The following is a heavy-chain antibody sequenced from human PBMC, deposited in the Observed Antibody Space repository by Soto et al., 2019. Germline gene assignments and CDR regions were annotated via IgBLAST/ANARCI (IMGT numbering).Heavy chain of an antibody. Sequence: EVQLVESGGGLVQPGGSLKLSCAASGFTFSGSAMHWVRQASGKGLEWVGRIRSKANSYATAYAASVKGRFTISRDNSKNTAYMQMNSLKTEDTAVYYCTRQYGSGSYSAFDIWGQGTMVTVSS. CDR1: GFTFSGSA. J-gene: IGHJ3*02. V-gene: IGHV3-73*02. CDR2: IRSKANSYAT. CDR3: TRQYGSGSYSAFDI. D-gene: IGHD3-10*01.